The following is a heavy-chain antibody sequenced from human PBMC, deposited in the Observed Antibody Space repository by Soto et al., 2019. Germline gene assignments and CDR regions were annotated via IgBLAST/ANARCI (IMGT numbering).Heavy chain of an antibody. J-gene: IGHJ6*02. CDR2: MNPKSGYT. V-gene: IGHV1-8*01. CDR3: ARAYGDLDV. D-gene: IGHD2-21*01. Sequence: QVQLVQSGAEVKKPGASVKVSCKASGYTFSSYDINWVRQATGQGLEWMGWMNPKSGYTGYAQKSQGRVTMTRDTSISTAYMEVSSLRSEDTAIYYCARAYGDLDVWGQGTTVTVSS. CDR1: GYTFSSYD.